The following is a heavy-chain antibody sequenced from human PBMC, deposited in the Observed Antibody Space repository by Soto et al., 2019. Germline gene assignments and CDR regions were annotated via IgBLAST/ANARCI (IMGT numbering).Heavy chain of an antibody. V-gene: IGHV1-3*01. CDR2: INAGNGNT. CDR1: GYTFTSYA. D-gene: IGHD2-15*01. Sequence: ASVKVSCKASGYTFTSYATHWVRQAPGQRLEWMGWINAGNGNTKYSQKFQGRVTITRDTSASTAYMELSSLRSEDTAVYYCARGVAPYYFDYWGQGTLVTVPQ. CDR3: ARGVAPYYFDY. J-gene: IGHJ4*02.